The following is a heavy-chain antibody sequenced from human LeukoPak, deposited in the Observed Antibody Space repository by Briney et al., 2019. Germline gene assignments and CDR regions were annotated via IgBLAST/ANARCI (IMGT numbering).Heavy chain of an antibody. J-gene: IGHJ4*02. CDR2: IWYDGSNK. D-gene: IGHD6-19*01. V-gene: IGHV3-33*08. CDR3: AGSIAVAGTIDY. Sequence: GGSLRLSCAASGFSFNSYAMSWVRQAPGKGLEWVVVIWYDGSNKYYADSVKGRFTISRDNSKNTLYLQMNSLRAEDTAVYYCAGSIAVAGTIDYWGQGTLVTVSS. CDR1: GFSFNSYA.